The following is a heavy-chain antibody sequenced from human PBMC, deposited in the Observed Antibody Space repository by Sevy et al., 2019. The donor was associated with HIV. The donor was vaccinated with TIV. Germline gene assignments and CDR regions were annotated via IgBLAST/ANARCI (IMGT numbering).Heavy chain of an antibody. D-gene: IGHD2-8*01. Sequence: GGSLRLSCAASGFTFSKYSMSWVRQPPGKGLEWVSTLSFGCGERNYADSVKGRFTISRDNSKSSVYLQMNNLRPEDTAVEYCAREGCTKPHDYWGQGTLVTVSS. V-gene: IGHV3-23*01. J-gene: IGHJ4*02. CDR1: GFTFSKYS. CDR2: LSFGCGER. CDR3: AREGCTKPHDY.